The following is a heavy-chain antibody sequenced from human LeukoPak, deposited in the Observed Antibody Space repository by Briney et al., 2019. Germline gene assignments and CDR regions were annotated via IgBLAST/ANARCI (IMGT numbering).Heavy chain of an antibody. CDR2: IIPIFGTA. D-gene: IGHD6-6*01. J-gene: IGHJ3*02. CDR1: GGTFSSYA. Sequence: GSSVKVSCKASGGTFSSYAISWVRQAPGQGLEWMGGIIPIFGTANYAQKFQGRVTMTRDTSISTAYMELSRLISDDTAIYYCARDDSTSSQNAFDIWGQGTMVTVSS. V-gene: IGHV1-69*05. CDR3: ARDDSTSSQNAFDI.